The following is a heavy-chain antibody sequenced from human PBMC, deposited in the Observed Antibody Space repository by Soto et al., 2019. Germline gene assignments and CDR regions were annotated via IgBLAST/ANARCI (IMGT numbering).Heavy chain of an antibody. CDR3: ARHFTSRGSSWSNYSYYGMDV. J-gene: IGHJ6*02. V-gene: IGHV5-10-1*01. CDR1: GYSFTSYW. D-gene: IGHD6-13*01. Sequence: DVQLVQSGAEVKKPGESLRISCKGSGYSFTSYWINWVRQMPGKGLEWMGKIDPSGSYTNYSPSFQGHVTISIDKSINTAYRQWSSLKASDTAMYYCARHFTSRGSSWSNYSYYGMDVWGQGTTVTVSS. CDR2: IDPSGSYT.